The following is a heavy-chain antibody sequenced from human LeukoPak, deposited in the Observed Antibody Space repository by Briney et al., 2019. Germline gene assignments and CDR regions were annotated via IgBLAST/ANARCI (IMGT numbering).Heavy chain of an antibody. CDR2: ISAYNGNT. D-gene: IGHD6-13*01. CDR3: ARDGMEDVRHSSNWLVRYNYYGMDV. V-gene: IGHV1-18*01. J-gene: IGHJ6*02. Sequence: EASLTVSCKASGYTFSTYGISWVRQAPGQGLEWIGWISAYNGNTNYLQELQDRITLTRDTSTTTVYMELTSLISDDTAVYYCARDGMEDVRHSSNWLVRYNYYGMDVWGRGTTVTVSS. CDR1: GYTFSTYG.